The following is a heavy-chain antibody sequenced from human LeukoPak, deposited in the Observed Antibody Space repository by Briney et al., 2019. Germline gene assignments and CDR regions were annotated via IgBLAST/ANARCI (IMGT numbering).Heavy chain of an antibody. J-gene: IGHJ3*02. CDR3: ARDPRKAGAHDAFDI. CDR2: ISSSSSYI. Sequence: PGGSLRLSRAASGFTFSSYSMNWVRQAPGKGLEWVSSISSSSSYIYYADSVKGRFTISRDNAKNSLYLQMNSLRAEDTAVYYCARDPRKAGAHDAFDIWGQGTMVTVSS. D-gene: IGHD1-14*01. V-gene: IGHV3-21*01. CDR1: GFTFSSYS.